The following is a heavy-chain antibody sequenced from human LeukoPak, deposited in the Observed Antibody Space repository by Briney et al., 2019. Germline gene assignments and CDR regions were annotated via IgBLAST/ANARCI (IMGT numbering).Heavy chain of an antibody. Sequence: SVKVSCTASGGTFSSYAISWVRQAPGQGLEWMGGIIPIFGTANYAQKFQGRVTITADKSTSTAYMELSSLRSEDTAVYYCARDPPDYDSSGYYYGYWGQGTLVTVSS. D-gene: IGHD3-22*01. V-gene: IGHV1-69*06. CDR3: ARDPPDYDSSGYYYGY. J-gene: IGHJ4*02. CDR2: IIPIFGTA. CDR1: GGTFSSYA.